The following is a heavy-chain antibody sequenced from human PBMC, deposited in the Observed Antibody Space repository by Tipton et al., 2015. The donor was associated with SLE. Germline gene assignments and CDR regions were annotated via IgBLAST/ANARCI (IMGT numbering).Heavy chain of an antibody. Sequence: SLRLSCAASGFTFSNAWMTWVRQAPGKGLEWVGRIKTNTDGGTTDYAAPVKGRFTISRDDSKNTLYLQMNSLKTEDTAVYYCTARYWGQGTLVTVSS. CDR3: TARY. CDR1: GFTFSNAW. V-gene: IGHV3-15*01. CDR2: IKTNTDGGTT. J-gene: IGHJ4*02.